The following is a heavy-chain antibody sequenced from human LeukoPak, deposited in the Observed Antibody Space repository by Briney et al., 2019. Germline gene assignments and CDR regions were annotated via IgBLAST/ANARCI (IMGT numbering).Heavy chain of an antibody. CDR3: AREVWGFDP. D-gene: IGHD7-27*01. CDR1: GYTFTDYV. Sequence: ASVKVSCKASGYTFTDYVMHWVRQAPGQRLEWMGWINAGNGNTKYSQKFQGRVTITRDTSASTVYMELSSLRPEDTAVYYCAREVWGFDPWGQGTLVTVSS. CDR2: INAGNGNT. J-gene: IGHJ5*02. V-gene: IGHV1-3*01.